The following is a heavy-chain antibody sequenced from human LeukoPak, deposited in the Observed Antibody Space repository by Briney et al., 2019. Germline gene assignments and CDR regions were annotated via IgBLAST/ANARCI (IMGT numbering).Heavy chain of an antibody. CDR2: IYTSGST. Sequence: PSETLSLACTVSGSSISSYYWSWIRQPPGKGLEWIGYIYTSGSTNYNPSLKSRVTISVDTSKNQFSLKLSSVTAADTAVYYCARLSWNYVGVGSWFDPWGQGTLVTVSS. D-gene: IGHD1-7*01. CDR1: GSSISSYY. J-gene: IGHJ5*02. CDR3: ARLSWNYVGVGSWFDP. V-gene: IGHV4-4*09.